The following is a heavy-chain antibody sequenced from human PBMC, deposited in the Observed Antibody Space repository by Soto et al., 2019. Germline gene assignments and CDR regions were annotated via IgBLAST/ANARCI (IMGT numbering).Heavy chain of an antibody. CDR1: GFTFSSYS. J-gene: IGHJ6*02. CDR2: ISSSSSYI. V-gene: IGHV3-21*01. D-gene: IGHD6-13*01. Sequence: GGSLRLSCAASGFTFSSYSMNWVRQAPGKGLEWVSSISSSSSYIYYADSVKGRFTISRDNAKNSLYLQMNSLRAEDTAVYYCAGDGGGIAAAGEYGMDVWGQGTTVTVSS. CDR3: AGDGGGIAAAGEYGMDV.